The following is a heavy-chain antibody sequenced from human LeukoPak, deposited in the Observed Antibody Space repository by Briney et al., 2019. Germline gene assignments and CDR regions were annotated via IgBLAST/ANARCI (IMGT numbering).Heavy chain of an antibody. CDR1: GFTVSSNY. J-gene: IGHJ4*02. CDR2: IYSGGST. CDR3: AARNWNYASGIDY. D-gene: IGHD1-7*01. V-gene: IGHV3-53*01. Sequence: PGGSLRLSCAASGFTVSSNYMSWVRQAPGKGLEWGSTIYSGGSTYYADSVKGRFSISRDNSKNTLYLQMNSLRAEDTAVYYCAARNWNYASGIDYWGQGALVTVSS.